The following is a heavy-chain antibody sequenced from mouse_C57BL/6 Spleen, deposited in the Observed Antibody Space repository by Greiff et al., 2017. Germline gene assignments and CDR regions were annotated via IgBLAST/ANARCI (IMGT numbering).Heavy chain of an antibody. J-gene: IGHJ3*01. CDR3: ARYHYGSSYGLAY. Sequence: QVQLQQSGAELMKPGASVKLSCKATGYTFTGYWIEWVKQRPGHGLEWIGEILPGSGSAHYTEKFKGKATFTADTSSNTSYMQLGSLTTEDSAIYYCARYHYGSSYGLAYWGQGTLVTVSA. V-gene: IGHV1-9*01. CDR1: GYTFTGYW. D-gene: IGHD1-1*01. CDR2: ILPGSGSA.